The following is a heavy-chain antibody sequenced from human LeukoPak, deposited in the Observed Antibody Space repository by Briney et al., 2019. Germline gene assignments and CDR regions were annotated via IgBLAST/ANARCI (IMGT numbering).Heavy chain of an antibody. J-gene: IGHJ6*03. D-gene: IGHD6-6*01. CDR2: IYYSGST. CDR1: GGSISSGDYY. Sequence: SETLSLTCTVSGGSISSGDYYWSWIRQTPGKGLEWIGYIYYSGSTYYNPSLKSRVTISVDTSKNQFSLKLSSVTAADTAVYYCARGPGPSVYGAARPHYYYYMDVWGKGTTVTVSS. CDR3: ARGPGPSVYGAARPHYYYYMDV. V-gene: IGHV4-30-4*08.